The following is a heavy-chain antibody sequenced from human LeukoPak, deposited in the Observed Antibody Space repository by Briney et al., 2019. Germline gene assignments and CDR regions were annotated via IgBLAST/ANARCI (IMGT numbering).Heavy chain of an antibody. Sequence: ASVKVSCKASGYTFTSYGISWVRQAPGQGLEWMGWISAYNGNTNYAQKLQGRVTMTTDTSTSTAYMELRSLRSDDTAVYYCARGEPYYYDSSGYYPPFDYWGQGTLVTVSS. CDR2: ISAYNGNT. V-gene: IGHV1-18*01. CDR1: GYTFTSYG. J-gene: IGHJ4*02. CDR3: ARGEPYYYDSSGYYPPFDY. D-gene: IGHD3-22*01.